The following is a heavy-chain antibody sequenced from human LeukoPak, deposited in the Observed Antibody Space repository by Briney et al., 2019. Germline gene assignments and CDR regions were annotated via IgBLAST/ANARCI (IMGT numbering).Heavy chain of an antibody. CDR3: ARVRPGYYYGSGSLSYFDY. J-gene: IGHJ4*02. CDR2: IYHSGST. V-gene: IGHV4-30-2*01. CDR1: GGSISSGGYY. Sequence: PSQTLSLTCTVSGGSISSGGYYWSWIRQPPGKGLEWIGYIYHSGSTYYNPSLKSRVTISVDRSKNQFSLKLSSVTAADTAVYYCARVRPGYYYGSGSLSYFDYWGQGTLVTVSS. D-gene: IGHD3-10*01.